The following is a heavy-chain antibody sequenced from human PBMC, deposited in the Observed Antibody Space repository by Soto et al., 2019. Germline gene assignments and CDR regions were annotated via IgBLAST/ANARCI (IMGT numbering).Heavy chain of an antibody. D-gene: IGHD4-17*01. Sequence: QVPLVQSGAEVKKPGASVEVSCKASGYTFTTYYIHWVRHAPGHGLAWMGVINPGGVSTKYAQKFQDRVTMTSDTSTSTVYMDLSSLRSEDTAVYFCARGGNGDNVGYWYFDLWGRGTQVTVSP. CDR1: GYTFTTYY. CDR3: ARGGNGDNVGYWYFDL. CDR2: INPGGVST. V-gene: IGHV1-46*01. J-gene: IGHJ2*01.